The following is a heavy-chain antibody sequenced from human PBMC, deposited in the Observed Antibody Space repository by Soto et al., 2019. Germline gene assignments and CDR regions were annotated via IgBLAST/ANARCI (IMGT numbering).Heavy chain of an antibody. J-gene: IGHJ5*02. D-gene: IGHD3-9*01. CDR3: AKAPNLVTHWFDP. CDR1: GITFEEFA. V-gene: IGHV3-9*01. CDR2: INWNSGSI. Sequence: DVQLVESGGGLVQPGGSLRLSCAATGITFEEFAIHWVRQAPGKGLEWVSGINWNSGSIGYADSVKGRFTISRDNAKNALYLHLNSLRAEYTALYYCAKAPNLVTHWFDPGGQGTLVTVSS.